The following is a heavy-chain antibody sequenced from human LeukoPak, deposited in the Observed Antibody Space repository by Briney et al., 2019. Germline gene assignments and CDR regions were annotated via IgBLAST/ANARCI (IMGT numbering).Heavy chain of an antibody. CDR1: GDSISSYY. V-gene: IGHV4-59*01. Sequence: PSETLSLTCTVSGDSISSYYWSWIRQPPGKGLEWIGYIYYSGSTNYNPSLKSRVTISVDTSKNQFSLKLSSVTAADTAVYYCAARCLYCRDLNALNYWGQGTLVTVSS. CDR2: IYYSGST. CDR3: AARCLYCRDLNALNY. D-gene: IGHD2-15*01. J-gene: IGHJ4*02.